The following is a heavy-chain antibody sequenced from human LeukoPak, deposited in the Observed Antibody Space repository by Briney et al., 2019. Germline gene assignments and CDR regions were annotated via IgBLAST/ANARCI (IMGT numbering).Heavy chain of an antibody. J-gene: IGHJ5*02. CDR2: ISSGSSTI. V-gene: IGHV3-48*04. D-gene: IGHD2-21*02. CDR3: ARARQSYCGGVCYRGDWLDP. Sequence: GGSLRLSCAASGFTFSSYSMNWVRQAPGKGLQWVSYISSGSSTIYYADSVKGRFTMSRDNAKNSLYLQMNSLRAEDTAVYYCARARQSYCGGVCYRGDWLDPWGQGTLVTVSS. CDR1: GFTFSSYS.